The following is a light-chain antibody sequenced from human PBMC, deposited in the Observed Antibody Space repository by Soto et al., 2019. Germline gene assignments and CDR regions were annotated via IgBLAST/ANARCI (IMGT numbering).Light chain of an antibody. J-gene: IGKJ4*01. CDR2: DAS. CDR3: QHRSTWPRT. CDR1: QSVTSS. Sequence: EIVLTQSPGTLSLSPGERATLSCRARQSVTSSLVWYQQKAGQAPRLLIYDASNRATGIPARFSGSGSGTDFTLTISRLEPEDSAVYYCQHRSTWPRTFGGGTKVEIK. V-gene: IGKV3-11*01.